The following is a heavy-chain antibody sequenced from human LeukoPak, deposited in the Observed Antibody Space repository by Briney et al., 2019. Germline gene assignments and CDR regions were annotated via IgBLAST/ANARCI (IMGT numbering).Heavy chain of an antibody. Sequence: ASVKVSCKASGGTFSSYAISWVRQAPGQGLEWMGRIIPILGIANYAQKFQGRVTITADKSTSTAYMELSSLRSEDTAVYYCATDAAEVAGFDYWGQGTLVTVSS. J-gene: IGHJ4*02. CDR1: GGTFSSYA. V-gene: IGHV1-69*04. D-gene: IGHD6-19*01. CDR3: ATDAAEVAGFDY. CDR2: IIPILGIA.